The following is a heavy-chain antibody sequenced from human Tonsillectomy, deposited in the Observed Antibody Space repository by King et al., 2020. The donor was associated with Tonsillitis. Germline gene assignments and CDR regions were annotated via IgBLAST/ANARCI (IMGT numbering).Heavy chain of an antibody. Sequence: DVQLVESGAEVKKPGESLRISCKGSGYSFTSYWISWVRQMPGKGLEWMGRIDPSDSYTNYSPSFQGHVTISADKSITTAYLQWSSLKASDTAMYYCARRGESTSWYHYYYYMDVWGKGTTVTVSS. CDR2: IDPSDSYT. CDR1: GYSFTSYW. CDR3: ARRGESTSWYHYYYYMDV. V-gene: IGHV5-10-1*03. D-gene: IGHD6-13*01. J-gene: IGHJ6*03.